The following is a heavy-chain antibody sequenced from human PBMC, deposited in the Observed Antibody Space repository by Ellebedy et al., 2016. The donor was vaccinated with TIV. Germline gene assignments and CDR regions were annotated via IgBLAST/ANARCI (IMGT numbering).Heavy chain of an antibody. CDR1: GFIFSCCS. CDR2: INDYGNNI. V-gene: IGHV3-21*06. J-gene: IGHJ4*02. D-gene: IGHD4-23*01. Sequence: GESLKISCAASGFIFSCCSINWVRQAPGKWLEWVLSINDYGNNIQYADSVKGRFTVSRDNAKNSLYLQMDSLRAEDTAIYYCAVTTVASYDHWGQGTLVTVSS. CDR3: AVTTVASYDH.